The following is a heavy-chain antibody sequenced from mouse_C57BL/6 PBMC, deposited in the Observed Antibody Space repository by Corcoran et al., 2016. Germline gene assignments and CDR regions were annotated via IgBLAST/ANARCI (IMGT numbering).Heavy chain of an antibody. CDR1: GYTFTDYY. D-gene: IGHD2-3*01. Sequence: EVQLQQSGPELVKPGASVKISCKASGYTFTDYYMNWVKQSHGKSLEWIGDINPNNGGTSYNQKFKGKATLTVDKSSSTAYMELRSLTSEDSAVYYCARIDGYFFWFAYWGQGTLVTVSA. J-gene: IGHJ3*01. CDR3: ARIDGYFFWFAY. CDR2: INPNNGGT. V-gene: IGHV1-26*01.